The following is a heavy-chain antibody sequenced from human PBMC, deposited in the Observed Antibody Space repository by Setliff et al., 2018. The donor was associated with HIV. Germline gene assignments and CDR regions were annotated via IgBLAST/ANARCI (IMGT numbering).Heavy chain of an antibody. CDR3: ARSRLHYYDSSGYYPSYFDY. J-gene: IGHJ4*02. CDR1: GGSISSYY. Sequence: PSETLSLTCTVSGGSISSYYWTWIRQPAGKALEWIGRININEDTYFKPSLRSRVSMSIDTSKNQFSLKLSSATAADTAVYYCARSRLHYYDSSGYYPSYFDYWGQGTLVTVS. D-gene: IGHD3-22*01. V-gene: IGHV4-4*07. CDR2: ININEDT.